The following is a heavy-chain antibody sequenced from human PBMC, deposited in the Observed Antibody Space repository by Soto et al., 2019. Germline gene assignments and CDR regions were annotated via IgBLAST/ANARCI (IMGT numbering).Heavy chain of an antibody. V-gene: IGHV3-33*01. CDR2: IWNDGKNK. CDR3: ARDPGRGEPPFDY. J-gene: IGHJ4*02. Sequence: QVQLVESGGGVVQPGRSLRLSCAASGFTFKNYGIHWVRQGPGKGLEWVAVIWNDGKNKYYADSGQGRFTISRDNSKNTLYLELNSLRVEDTAVYKCARDPGRGEPPFDYWGQGTLVTVSS. CDR1: GFTFKNYG. D-gene: IGHD3-10*01.